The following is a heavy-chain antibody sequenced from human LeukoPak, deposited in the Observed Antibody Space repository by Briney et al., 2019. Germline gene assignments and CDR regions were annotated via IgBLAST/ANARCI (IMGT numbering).Heavy chain of an antibody. Sequence: SETLSLTCTVSGGSISSGGYYWSWIRQHPGKGLEWIGYIYYSGSTYYNPSLKSRVTISVDTSKNQFSLKLSSVTAADTAVYYCARVKKAAAFNWFDPWGQGTLVTVSS. D-gene: IGHD6-13*01. CDR2: IYYSGST. CDR3: ARVKKAAAFNWFDP. J-gene: IGHJ5*02. V-gene: IGHV4-31*03. CDR1: GGSISSGGYY.